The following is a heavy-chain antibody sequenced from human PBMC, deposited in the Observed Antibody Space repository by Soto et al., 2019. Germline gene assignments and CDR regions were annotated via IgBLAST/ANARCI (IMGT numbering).Heavy chain of an antibody. CDR1: GGSFSGYY. Sequence: QVQLQQWGAGLLKPSETLSLTCAVYGGSFSGYYWSWIRQPPGKGLEWIGEINHSGSTNYNPSLKSRVTISVDTSKYQFSLKLSSVTAADTAVYYCARERLVYCSGGSCLRYYYYYGMDVWGQGTTVTVSS. CDR3: ARERLVYCSGGSCLRYYYYYGMDV. J-gene: IGHJ6*02. V-gene: IGHV4-34*01. CDR2: INHSGST. D-gene: IGHD2-15*01.